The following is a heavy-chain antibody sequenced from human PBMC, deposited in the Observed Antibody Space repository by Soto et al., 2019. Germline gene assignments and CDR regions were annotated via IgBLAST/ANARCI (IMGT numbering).Heavy chain of an antibody. D-gene: IGHD3-9*01. V-gene: IGHV3-23*01. J-gene: IGHJ4*02. CDR2: ISGSGGST. CDR1: GFTFSSYA. Sequence: GGSLRLSCAASGFTFSSYAMSWVRQAPGKGLEWVSAISGSGGSTYCADSVKGRLTISRDNSKNTLYLQMNSLRAEDTAVYYCAKQIDLVMVRSSDYWGQGTLVTVSS. CDR3: AKQIDLVMVRSSDY.